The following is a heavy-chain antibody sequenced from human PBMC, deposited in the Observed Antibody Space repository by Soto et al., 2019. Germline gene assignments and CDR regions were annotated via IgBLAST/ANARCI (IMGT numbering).Heavy chain of an antibody. D-gene: IGHD6-13*01. CDR3: ARGQQQLVLDY. CDR2: IWYDGSNK. J-gene: IGHJ4*02. Sequence: QVQLVESGGGVVQPGRSLRLSCAASGFTFSSYGMHWVRQAPGKGLEWVAVIWYDGSNKYYADSVKGRFTISRDNSKNTLYLHMNSLRAEDTAVYSCARGQQQLVLDYWGQGTLVTVSS. V-gene: IGHV3-33*01. CDR1: GFTFSSYG.